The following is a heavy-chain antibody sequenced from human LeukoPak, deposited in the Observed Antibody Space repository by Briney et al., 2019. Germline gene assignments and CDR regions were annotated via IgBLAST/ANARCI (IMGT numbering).Heavy chain of an antibody. CDR3: AHTTRVGEMAAILTP. CDR1: GGTFSSYT. Sequence: SVKVSCKASGGTFSSYTISWVRQAPGQGLEWMGRIIPILGIANYAQKFQGRVTITADKSTSTAYMELSSLRSEDTAVYYCAHTTRVGEMAAILTPWGQGTLVTVSS. D-gene: IGHD5-24*01. V-gene: IGHV1-69*02. J-gene: IGHJ4*02. CDR2: IIPILGIA.